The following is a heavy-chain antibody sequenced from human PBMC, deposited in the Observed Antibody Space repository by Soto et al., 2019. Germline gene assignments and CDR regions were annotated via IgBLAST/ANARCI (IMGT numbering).Heavy chain of an antibody. CDR1: GFTFSTYA. J-gene: IGHJ2*01. V-gene: IGHV3-30-3*01. CDR3: ARDLWYSRYGGNSYFDL. CDR2: ISYDGSNK. D-gene: IGHD4-4*01. Sequence: QVQLVESGGGVVQPGRSLRLSCAASGFTFSTYAINWVRQAPGKGLEWVAVISYDGSNKYYGDSVKGRFSISTDNSKNTLYLQMNSLRAEDTAVYYCARDLWYSRYGGNSYFDLWGRGTLVTVSS.